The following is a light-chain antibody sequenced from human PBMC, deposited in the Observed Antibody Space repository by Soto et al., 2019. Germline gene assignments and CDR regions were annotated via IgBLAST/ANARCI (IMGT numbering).Light chain of an antibody. CDR1: SSDIGTYNY. Sequence: QSALTQPASVSGSPGQSITISCTGTSSDIGTYNYVSWYQQHPGNVPKLIIYEVNNRPTGVSYRFSGSKSANTASLTISGLRAEDEADYYCSSLTNINPQVLGPGTKLPVL. J-gene: IGLJ1*01. CDR2: EVN. V-gene: IGLV2-14*03. CDR3: SSLTNINPQV.